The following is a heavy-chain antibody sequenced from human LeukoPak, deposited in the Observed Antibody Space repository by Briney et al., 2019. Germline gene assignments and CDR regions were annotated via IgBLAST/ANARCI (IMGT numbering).Heavy chain of an antibody. V-gene: IGHV4-4*07. CDR3: ARVSPGGNSLY. Sequence: SGTLSLTCTVSGGSISSYYWRWIRQPAGKGLEWVGRIYNGGSTNYNPSLKSRVTMSVDMSRNQSSLKLSSVTAADTAVYYCARVSPGGNSLYLGQGTMVTVSS. CDR2: IYNGGST. CDR1: GGSISSYY. D-gene: IGHD4-23*01. J-gene: IGHJ4*02.